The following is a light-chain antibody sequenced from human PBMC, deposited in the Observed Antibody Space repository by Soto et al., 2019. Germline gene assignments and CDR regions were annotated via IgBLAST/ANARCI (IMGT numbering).Light chain of an antibody. V-gene: IGKV3-15*01. CDR2: GAS. Sequence: MTQSPATLSVSTGERATLSCRASQSVSSNLAWYQQKPGQAPRLLIYGASTRATGIPARFSGSWSGTDFTLTISSLESEDFAVYYCQQRSNWPPWTFGQGTKVDIK. J-gene: IGKJ1*01. CDR1: QSVSSN. CDR3: QQRSNWPPWT.